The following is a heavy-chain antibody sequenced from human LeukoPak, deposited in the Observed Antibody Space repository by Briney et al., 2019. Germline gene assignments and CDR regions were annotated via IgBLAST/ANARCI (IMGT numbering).Heavy chain of an antibody. J-gene: IGHJ4*02. CDR3: ARDPLAAGTAGFDY. D-gene: IGHD6-13*01. Sequence: GGSLRLSCAASGFTVSSNYMSWVRQAPGKGLEWVSVIYSGGSTYYADSVKGRFTISRDNSKNSLYLQMNSLRAEDTAVYYCARDPLAAGTAGFDYWGQGTLVTVSS. V-gene: IGHV3-53*01. CDR2: IYSGGST. CDR1: GFTVSSNY.